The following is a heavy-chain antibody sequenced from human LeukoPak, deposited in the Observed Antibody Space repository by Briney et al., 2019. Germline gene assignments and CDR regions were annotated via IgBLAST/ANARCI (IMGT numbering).Heavy chain of an antibody. CDR3: ARAPEYYYMDV. CDR2: IDAGNGKT. V-gene: IGHV1-3*03. Sequence: ASVKVSCKASGYTFTTYAMHWVRQAPGQRLEWMGWIDAGNGKTKYSKEFQGRVTITRDTSASTAYMELSSLRSEDMAVYYCARAPEYYYMDVWGKGTTVTVSS. CDR1: GYTFTTYA. J-gene: IGHJ6*03.